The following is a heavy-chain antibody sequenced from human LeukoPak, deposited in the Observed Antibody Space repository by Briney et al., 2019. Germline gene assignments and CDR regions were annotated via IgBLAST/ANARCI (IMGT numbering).Heavy chain of an antibody. CDR3: ARLGSGHLYYFDY. CDR2: VYYSGST. CDR1: GGSITNYY. Sequence: SETLSLTCTVSGGSITNYYWTWIRQPPGKGLEWIGNVYYSGSTNYNPSLKSRVTISVDTSKNQFSLRLSSVTAADTAVYYCARLGSGHLYYFDYWGQGTLVTVSS. J-gene: IGHJ4*02. D-gene: IGHD6-19*01. V-gene: IGHV4-59*08.